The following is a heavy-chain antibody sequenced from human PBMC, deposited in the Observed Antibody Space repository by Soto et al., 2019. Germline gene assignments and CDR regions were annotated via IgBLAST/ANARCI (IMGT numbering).Heavy chain of an antibody. Sequence: EVQLVESGGGLVKPGGSLRLSCAASGFTFSSYSMNWVRQAPGKGLEWVSSISSSSSYIYYADSVKGRFTISRDNAKNSLYLQMNSLRAEDTAVYYCARGLIAAAGTEGWFDPWGQGTLVTVSS. CDR2: ISSSSSYI. CDR3: ARGLIAAAGTEGWFDP. V-gene: IGHV3-21*01. J-gene: IGHJ5*02. CDR1: GFTFSSYS. D-gene: IGHD6-13*01.